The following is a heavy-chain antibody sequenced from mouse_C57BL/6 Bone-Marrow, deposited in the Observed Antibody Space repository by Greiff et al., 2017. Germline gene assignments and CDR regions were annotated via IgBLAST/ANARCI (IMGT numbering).Heavy chain of an antibody. CDR1: DFSLTSYG. J-gene: IGHJ1*03. V-gene: IGHV2-2*01. Sequence: QVQLQQSGPGLVQPSQSLSITCTVSDFSLTSYGVHWVRQSPGKGLEWLGVIWSGGSTDYNAAFISRLSISKDNSKSQVFFKMNSLQADDTAIYYCARLYDWYFDVWGTGTTVTVSS. D-gene: IGHD1-1*01. CDR3: ARLYDWYFDV. CDR2: IWSGGST.